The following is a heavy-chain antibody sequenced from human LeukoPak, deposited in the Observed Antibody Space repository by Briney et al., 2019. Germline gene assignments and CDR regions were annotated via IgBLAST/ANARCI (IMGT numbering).Heavy chain of an antibody. V-gene: IGHV3-11*06. CDR2: ISSSSSYT. CDR3: ARVPPQWCSSSWWGPKPNYYYGMDV. Sequence: GGSLRLSCAASGFTFSDYCMSWIRQAPGKGLEWVSYISSSSSYTNYADSVKGRFTISRDNAKNSLYLQMNSLRAEDTAVYYCARVPPQWCSSSWWGPKPNYYYGMDVWGKGTTVTVSS. CDR1: GFTFSDYC. D-gene: IGHD6-13*01. J-gene: IGHJ6*04.